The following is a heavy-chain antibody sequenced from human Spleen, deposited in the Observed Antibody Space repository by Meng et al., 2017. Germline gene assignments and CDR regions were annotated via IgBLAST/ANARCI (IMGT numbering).Heavy chain of an antibody. J-gene: IGHJ5*02. Sequence: SETLSLTCTVSGGSISSYYWSWIRQPPGKGLEWIGYIYYSGSTNYNPSLKSRVTISVDTSKNQFSLKLSSVAAADTAVYYCARDQYYFDPWGQGTLVTVSS. V-gene: IGHV4-59*01. CDR3: ARDQYYFDP. CDR1: GGSISSYY. CDR2: IYYSGST. D-gene: IGHD2/OR15-2a*01.